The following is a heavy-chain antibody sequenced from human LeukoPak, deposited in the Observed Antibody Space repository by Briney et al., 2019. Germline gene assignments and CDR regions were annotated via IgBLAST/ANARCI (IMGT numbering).Heavy chain of an antibody. V-gene: IGHV4-39*07. D-gene: IGHD1-1*01. CDR3: ARRYNWNDRWD. Sequence: SETLSLTCTVSGGSISSTNYYWGWIRQPPGKGLEWIGSIYYSGSTYYNPSLKSRLTISLDTSKNQFSLGLSSVTAADTAFYYCARRYNWNDRWDWGQGTLVPVSP. CDR1: GGSISSTNYY. J-gene: IGHJ4*02. CDR2: IYYSGST.